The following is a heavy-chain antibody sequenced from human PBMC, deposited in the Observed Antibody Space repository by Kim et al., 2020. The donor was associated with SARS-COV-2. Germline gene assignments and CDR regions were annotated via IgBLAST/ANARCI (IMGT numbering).Heavy chain of an antibody. Sequence: GGSLRLSCAASGFTFDDYAMHWVRQAPGKGLEWVSGISWNSGSIGYADSVKGRFTISRDNAKNSLYLQMNSLRAEDTALYYCAKDRAAATHDAFDIWGQGTMVTVSS. V-gene: IGHV3-9*01. CDR3: AKDRAAATHDAFDI. CDR2: ISWNSGSI. D-gene: IGHD6-13*01. J-gene: IGHJ3*02. CDR1: GFTFDDYA.